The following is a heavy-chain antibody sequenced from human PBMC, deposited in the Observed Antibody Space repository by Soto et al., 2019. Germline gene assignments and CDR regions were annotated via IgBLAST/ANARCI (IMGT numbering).Heavy chain of an antibody. D-gene: IGHD3-22*01. CDR2: IRRHTSVT. Sequence: EVQLVESGGMLVQPGGSLRLSCAASGLTLSTSSMNWVRQAPGKGLEWISYIRRHTSVTAYAGSVKGRFTISRVSAKNSLYLQLDRLRLEDAAVYYCVKVADSGYYTVDRWGQGTLVTVSS. CDR1: GLTLSTSS. J-gene: IGHJ5*02. V-gene: IGHV3-48*01. CDR3: VKVADSGYYTVDR.